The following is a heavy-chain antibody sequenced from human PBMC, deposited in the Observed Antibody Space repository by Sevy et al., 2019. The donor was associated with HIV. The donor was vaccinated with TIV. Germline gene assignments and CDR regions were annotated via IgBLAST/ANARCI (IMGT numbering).Heavy chain of an antibody. Sequence: GGSLRLSCIGSGLSFSYHGIHWVRQSPGKGLDWVAVISHDGINEYYADSVKGRFTISRDNSKNTVYLEMNSLRNEDTAIYFCANAYCGSYSHSYLYALDVWGQRTTVTVSS. CDR2: ISHDGINE. V-gene: IGHV3-30*18. J-gene: IGHJ6*02. D-gene: IGHD1-26*01. CDR3: ANAYCGSYSHSYLYALDV. CDR1: GLSFSYHG.